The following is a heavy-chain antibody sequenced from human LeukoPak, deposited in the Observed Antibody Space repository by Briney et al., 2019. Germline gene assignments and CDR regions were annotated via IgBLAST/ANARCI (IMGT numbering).Heavy chain of an antibody. CDR1: GFTFTSSW. Sequence: GGSLRLSCAASGFTFTSSWMSWVRQTPGKGLEWVAGIKPDGSETFYSDPARGRFTISRDNAKNSLTLQIHSLRGEDTAVYYCARAIELGAFDIWGQGTMVTVSS. V-gene: IGHV3-7*01. J-gene: IGHJ3*02. CDR3: ARAIELGAFDI. D-gene: IGHD1-26*01. CDR2: IKPDGSET.